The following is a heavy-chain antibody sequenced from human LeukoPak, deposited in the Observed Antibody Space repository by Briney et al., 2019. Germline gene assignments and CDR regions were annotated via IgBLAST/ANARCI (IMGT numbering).Heavy chain of an antibody. J-gene: IGHJ4*02. CDR2: IFYTGRT. V-gene: IGHV4-30-2*01. Sequence: SETLSLTCAVSGGSISSGGYSWTWIRQPPGKDLEWIGYIFYTGRTFYNPSLKSRVAISRDTSKNEFSLKLSSVTAADTAVYYCARSRYGQTFDYWGQGTLVTVSS. CDR1: GGSISSGGYS. CDR3: ARSRYGQTFDY. D-gene: IGHD5-18*01.